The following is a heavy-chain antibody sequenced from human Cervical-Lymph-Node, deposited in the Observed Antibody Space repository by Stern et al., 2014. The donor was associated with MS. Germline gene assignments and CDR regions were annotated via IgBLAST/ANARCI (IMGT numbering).Heavy chain of an antibody. CDR3: ARDGRSSYGSGSYYSSGY. V-gene: IGHV1-2*02. CDR1: GYSFTGYF. D-gene: IGHD3-10*01. Sequence: VQLVQSGAEVKKPGASVKVSCKASGYSFTGYFLHWVRQAPGQGLEWMGWINPNGGDTNYAQKFHGRVTMTRDSSSSTAYMELSSLRSDDTAVYYCARDGRSSYGSGSYYSSGYWGQGTLVTVSS. J-gene: IGHJ4*02. CDR2: INPNGGDT.